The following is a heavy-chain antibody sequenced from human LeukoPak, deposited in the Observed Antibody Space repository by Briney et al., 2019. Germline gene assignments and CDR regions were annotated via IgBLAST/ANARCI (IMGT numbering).Heavy chain of an antibody. J-gene: IGHJ4*02. D-gene: IGHD3-10*01. CDR3: AAIRYNYGKSF. CDR1: GYTFTTYF. V-gene: IGHV1-69-2*01. CDR2: VDPEDGEV. Sequence: ASVKISCKTSGYTFTTYFIHWVQHGPGKGLKWVGRVDPEDGEVIYGEKFQGRVTINADTSTDTSYLELTSLRSEDTAVFYCAAIRYNYGKSFWGQGTLVTVSS.